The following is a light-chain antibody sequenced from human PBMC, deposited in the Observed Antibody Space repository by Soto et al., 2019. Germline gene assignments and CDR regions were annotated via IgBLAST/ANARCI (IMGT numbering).Light chain of an antibody. CDR1: ESVSNSH. V-gene: IGKV3-20*01. J-gene: IGKJ5*01. CDR2: GAS. CDR3: QHYGSSRNT. Sequence: EIVLTQSPGTLSLSPGERATLSCRASESVSNSHLAWYQQKPGQAPRLLIYGASSRATGIPDRFSGSGSGTDFTLTISRREPEDFAVYYCQHYGSSRNTFGQGTRLESK.